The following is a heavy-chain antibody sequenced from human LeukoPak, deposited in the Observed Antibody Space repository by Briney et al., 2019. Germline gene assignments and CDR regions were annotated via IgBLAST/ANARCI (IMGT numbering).Heavy chain of an antibody. CDR3: ARLGDAFDI. CDR2: MWYDGSNK. CDR1: GFTFSSYG. Sequence: PGRSLRLSCAASGFTFSSYGMHWVRQAPGKGLEWVAVMWYDGSNKYYADSVKGRFTISRDNSKNTLYLQMNSLRAEDTAVYYCARLGDAFDIWGQGTMVTVSS. J-gene: IGHJ3*02. V-gene: IGHV3-33*01. D-gene: IGHD1-26*01.